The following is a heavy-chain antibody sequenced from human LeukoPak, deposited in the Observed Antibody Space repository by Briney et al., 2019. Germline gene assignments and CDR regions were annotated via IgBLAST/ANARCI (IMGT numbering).Heavy chain of an antibody. Sequence: PGRSLRLSCAASGFTFSTSSMTWVRQAPGKGLEWVSAISGSCANTNYGDSVQARFPISRDHSKNTLYLQMNSLRAEDTAQYYCAKSEEIEGIQYTQYFDFWGQGTLVTVSS. V-gene: IGHV3-23*01. J-gene: IGHJ4*02. D-gene: IGHD5-24*01. CDR2: ISGSCANT. CDR1: GFTFSTSS. CDR3: AKSEEIEGIQYTQYFDF.